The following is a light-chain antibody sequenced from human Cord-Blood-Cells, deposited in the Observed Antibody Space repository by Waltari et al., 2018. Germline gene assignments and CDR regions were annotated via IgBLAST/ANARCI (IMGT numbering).Light chain of an antibody. J-gene: IGLJ3*02. CDR1: SSDVGSYNH. V-gene: IGLV2-23*01. CDR2: EGS. Sequence: QSALTQPASVSGSPGQSITISCTGTSSDVGSYNHVSWYQQHPGKAPKLMIYEGSRRPVGVSILFSGYTSGDRASLTISGLQAEDESDYYCCSYAGSSTWVFGGGTKLTVL. CDR3: CSYAGSSTWV.